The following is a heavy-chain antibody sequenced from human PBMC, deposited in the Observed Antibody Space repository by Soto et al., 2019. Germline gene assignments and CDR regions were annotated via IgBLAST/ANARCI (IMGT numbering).Heavy chain of an antibody. CDR3: AREVWEHTPRGVDYYYGMDL. J-gene: IGHJ6*02. V-gene: IGHV3-30-3*01. CDR2: ISYDGSKT. Sequence: GGSLRLSCAASGFTFSSFAMHWVRQAPGKGLEWVAVISYDGSKTSYADSVKGLFTISRDNSKNTHNLQMNSLRGEDTAVYHCAREVWEHTPRGVDYYYGMDLWGQGTTVTVSS. CDR1: GFTFSSFA. D-gene: IGHD1-26*01.